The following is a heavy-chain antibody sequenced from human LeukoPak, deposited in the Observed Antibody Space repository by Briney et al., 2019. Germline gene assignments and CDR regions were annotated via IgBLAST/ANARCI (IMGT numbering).Heavy chain of an antibody. CDR3: ARAGPYSSSVKGGLRGYLY. V-gene: IGHV4-59*01. Sequence: PSETLSLTCTVSGGSISSYYWSWIRQPPGKGLEWIGYIYYSGSTNYNPSLKSRVTISVDTSKNQFSLKLSSVTAADTAVYYCARAGPYSSSVKGGLRGYLYWGQGTLVTVSS. CDR2: IYYSGST. J-gene: IGHJ4*02. D-gene: IGHD6-13*01. CDR1: GGSISSYY.